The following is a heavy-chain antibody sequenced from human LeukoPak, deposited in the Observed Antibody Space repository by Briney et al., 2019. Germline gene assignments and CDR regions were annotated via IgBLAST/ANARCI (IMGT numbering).Heavy chain of an antibody. CDR2: IGTGGHT. CDR1: GFTFSNYD. D-gene: IGHD5-24*01. Sequence: PGGSLKLSCSVSGFTFSNYDMHWVRQEEGKGLEWVSSIGTGGHTYYAPSEKGRFTISRENAKNSLYLQMNSLRAGDTAIYYCTRGGLEAPCDVWGQGTMVAVSS. J-gene: IGHJ3*01. V-gene: IGHV3-13*01. CDR3: TRGGLEAPCDV.